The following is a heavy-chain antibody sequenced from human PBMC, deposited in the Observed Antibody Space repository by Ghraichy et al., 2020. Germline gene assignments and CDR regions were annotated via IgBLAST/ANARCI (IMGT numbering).Heavy chain of an antibody. D-gene: IGHD3-3*01. J-gene: IGHJ6*02. Sequence: SETLSLTCTVSGGSISSYYWSWIRQPAGKGLEWIGRIYTSGSTNYNPSLKSRVTMSVDTSKNQFSLKLSSVTAADTAVYYCARDSLIYDFWSGTPLGMDVWGQGTTVTVSS. CDR3: ARDSLIYDFWSGTPLGMDV. CDR1: GGSISSYY. CDR2: IYTSGST. V-gene: IGHV4-4*07.